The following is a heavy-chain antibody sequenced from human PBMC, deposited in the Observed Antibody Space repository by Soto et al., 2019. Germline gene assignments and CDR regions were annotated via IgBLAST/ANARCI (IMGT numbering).Heavy chain of an antibody. Sequence: QITLKESGPTLVKPTQTLTLTCTFSGFSLSTSGVGVGWIRQSPTKALEWLALIYWDGDKRYSPSLKSRLAIYKDTSKTQVVLTMTNMDAVDTATYYCAHAYCSSTSCHPYFYYGMDVWGQGTTVTVSS. CDR1: GFSLSTSGVG. D-gene: IGHD2-2*01. V-gene: IGHV2-5*02. J-gene: IGHJ6*02. CDR3: AHAYCSSTSCHPYFYYGMDV. CDR2: IYWDGDK.